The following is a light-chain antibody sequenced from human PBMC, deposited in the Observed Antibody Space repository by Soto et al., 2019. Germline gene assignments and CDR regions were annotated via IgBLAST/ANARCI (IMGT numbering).Light chain of an antibody. CDR1: QSVTAGY. Sequence: EIVLTQFPGTLSLSPGERATLSCRTSQSVTAGYFAWYQQKPGQAPRLLIYETSSRTTGTPDRFSGGGSGTEFTLTISSLRSEDSAIYYCQQYFEWPPMTFGQGTKVEI. V-gene: IGKV3D-20*02. CDR2: ETS. J-gene: IGKJ1*01. CDR3: QQYFEWPPMT.